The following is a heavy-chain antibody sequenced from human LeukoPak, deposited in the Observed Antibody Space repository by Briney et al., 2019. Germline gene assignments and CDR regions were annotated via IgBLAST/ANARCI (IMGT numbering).Heavy chain of an antibody. CDR2: ISHDGSNK. Sequence: GGSLRLSCAASGFTFSSYAMHWVRQAPGKGLEWVAVISHDGSNKYYADFVKGRFTISRDNFKNTLYLQMNSLRGEDTAVYYCARAPSTWGYSVFDPWGQGTLVTVSS. J-gene: IGHJ5*02. V-gene: IGHV3-30*04. D-gene: IGHD1-1*01. CDR3: ARAPSTWGYSVFDP. CDR1: GFTFSSYA.